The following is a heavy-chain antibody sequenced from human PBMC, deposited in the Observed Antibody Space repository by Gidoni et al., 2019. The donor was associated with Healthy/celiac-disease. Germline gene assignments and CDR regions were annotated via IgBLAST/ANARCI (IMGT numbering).Heavy chain of an antibody. CDR3: AREADGDSYYFDY. V-gene: IGHV3-21*01. J-gene: IGHJ4*02. D-gene: IGHD4-17*01. CDR2: ISSSRSYI. CDR1: GFTFSSYS. Sequence: EVQLVESGGGLVKPGVSLRLSCAAAGFTFSSYSMNWVRQAPGKGLEWVSSISSSRSYIYYADSVKGRFTISRDNAKNSLYLQMNSLRAEDTAVYYCAREADGDSYYFDYWGQGTLVTVSS.